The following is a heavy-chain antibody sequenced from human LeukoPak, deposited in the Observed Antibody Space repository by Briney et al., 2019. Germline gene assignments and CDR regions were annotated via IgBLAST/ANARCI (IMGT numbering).Heavy chain of an antibody. Sequence: PGGSLRLSCAASGITFSSYGMSWVRQAPGKGLEWVSGIIPSGSTTYYADSVKGRFTISRDNSKNTVYLQINSLRDEDTAVYYCARDRGWIQFEDWGQGTLVTVSS. V-gene: IGHV3-23*01. D-gene: IGHD5-24*01. J-gene: IGHJ4*02. CDR3: ARDRGWIQFED. CDR1: GITFSSYG. CDR2: IIPSGSTT.